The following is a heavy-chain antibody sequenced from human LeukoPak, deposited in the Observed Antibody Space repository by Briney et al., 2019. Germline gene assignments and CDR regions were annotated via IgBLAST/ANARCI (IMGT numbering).Heavy chain of an antibody. J-gene: IGHJ3*02. CDR2: VYITGST. CDR3: AREELVWENPPNSHDALDS. D-gene: IGHD1-26*01. V-gene: IGHV4-4*07. Sequence: SETLSLTCTVSGNSISSYYWSWIRQPAGKGLEWIGRVYITGSTDYNPSLKSRVTMSLDTSKNQCYLQLTSVTAADTAVYFFAREELVWENPPNSHDALDSWGQGTMVTVSP. CDR1: GNSISSYY.